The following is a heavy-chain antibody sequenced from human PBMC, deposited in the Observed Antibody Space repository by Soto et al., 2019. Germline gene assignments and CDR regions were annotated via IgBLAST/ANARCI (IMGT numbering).Heavy chain of an antibody. V-gene: IGHV3-21*01. CDR2: ISSSSSYI. D-gene: IGHD3-16*01. CDR3: ARHVSRGRYYYYYGMDV. J-gene: IGHJ6*02. Sequence: EVQLVESGGGLVKPGGSLRLSCAASGFTFSSYSMNWVRQAPGKGLEWVSSISSSSSYIYYADSVKGRFTISRDNAKNSLYLQMNSLRAEDTAVYYCARHVSRGRYYYYYGMDVWGQGTTVTVPS. CDR1: GFTFSSYS.